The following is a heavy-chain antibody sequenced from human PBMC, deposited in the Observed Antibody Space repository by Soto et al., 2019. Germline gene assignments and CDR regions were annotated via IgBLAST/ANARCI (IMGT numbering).Heavy chain of an antibody. Sequence: LRLSCAASGFTFSSYSMNWVRQAPGKGLEWVSSISSSSSYIYYADSVKGRFTISRDNAKNSLYLQMNSLRAEDTAVYYCARESEYSSSSGFDYWGQGTLVTVSS. CDR1: GFTFSSYS. V-gene: IGHV3-21*01. D-gene: IGHD6-6*01. CDR2: ISSSSSYI. J-gene: IGHJ4*02. CDR3: ARESEYSSSSGFDY.